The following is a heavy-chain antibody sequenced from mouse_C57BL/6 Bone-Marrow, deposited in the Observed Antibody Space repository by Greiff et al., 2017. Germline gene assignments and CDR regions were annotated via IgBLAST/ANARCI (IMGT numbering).Heavy chain of an antibody. CDR1: GFNIKDDY. J-gene: IGHJ4*01. V-gene: IGHV14-4*01. Sequence: VQLKESGAELVRPGASVKLSCTASGFNIKDDYMHWVKQRPEQGLEWIGWIDPENGDTESDSKFQGKDPITADTSSKTAYLQLSSLRSEDTAVYDGTLTRGGFRYYYAMAYWGQGTSVTVSS. CDR2: IDPENGDT. D-gene: IGHD4-1*01. CDR3: TLTRGGFRYYYAMAY.